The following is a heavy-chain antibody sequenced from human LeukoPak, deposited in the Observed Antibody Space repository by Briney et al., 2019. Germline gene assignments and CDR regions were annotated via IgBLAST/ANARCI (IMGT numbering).Heavy chain of an antibody. CDR2: VSISSGTT. CDR3: AKAQPGSFAR. Sequence: GGSLRLSCAASGFTFTGHNMNWVRQAPGKGLEWISFVSISSGTTYYADSVKGRFSISRDNAKSSLDLQMNSLRAEDTAVYYCAKAQPGSFARWGQGTLVTVSS. CDR1: GFTFTGHN. V-gene: IGHV3-48*04. J-gene: IGHJ4*02. D-gene: IGHD1-26*01.